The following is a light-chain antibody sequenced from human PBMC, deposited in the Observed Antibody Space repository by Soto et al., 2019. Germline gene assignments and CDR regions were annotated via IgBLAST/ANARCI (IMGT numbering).Light chain of an antibody. J-gene: IGLJ1*01. CDR1: SSDVGGFNY. Sequence: QSALTQPASVSGSPGQSITLSCTGTSSDVGGFNYVSWYQHHPGKAPKHMIYEVSNRPSGVSNRFSGSKSGNTASLTISGLQAEDEADYYCSSYTSSSTYVFGTGTKLTVL. CDR2: EVS. V-gene: IGLV2-14*01. CDR3: SSYTSSSTYV.